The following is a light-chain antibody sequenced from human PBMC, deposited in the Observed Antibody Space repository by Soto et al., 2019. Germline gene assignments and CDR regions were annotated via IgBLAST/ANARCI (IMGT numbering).Light chain of an antibody. J-gene: IGLJ2*01. Sequence: QTVVRQPPSVSGAPGQRVTISCTGSSSNIGAGYDVHWYQQLPGTAPKLLIYGNSNRPSGVPDRFSGSKSDTSASLAITGLQPEDEADYYCQSYDSSLSALFGGGTKVTVL. CDR1: SSNIGAGYD. CDR3: QSYDSSLSAL. V-gene: IGLV1-40*01. CDR2: GNS.